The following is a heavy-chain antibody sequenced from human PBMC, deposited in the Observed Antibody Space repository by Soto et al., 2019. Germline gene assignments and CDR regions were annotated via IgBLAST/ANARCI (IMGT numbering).Heavy chain of an antibody. CDR3: ARDQFRYSSSWVKWFDP. J-gene: IGHJ5*02. CDR1: GFTFSSYW. CDR2: IKQDGSEK. V-gene: IGHV3-7*01. Sequence: GGSLRLSCAASGFTFSSYWMSWVRQAPGKGLEWVANIKQDGSEKYYVDSVKGRFTISRDNAKDSLYLQMNSLRAEDTAVYYCARDQFRYSSSWVKWFDPWGQGTLVTVSS. D-gene: IGHD6-13*01.